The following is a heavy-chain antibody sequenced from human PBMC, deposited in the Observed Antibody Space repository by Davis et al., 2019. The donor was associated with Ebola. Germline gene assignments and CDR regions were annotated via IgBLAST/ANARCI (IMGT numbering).Heavy chain of an antibody. CDR1: VYTFTSYD. J-gene: IGHJ5*02. CDR3: ARGWAPLWFGELTPPRYNWFDP. V-gene: IGHV1-8*01. D-gene: IGHD3-10*01. CDR2: MNPNSGNT. Sequence: ASVHVSCQASVYTFTSYDIYWVRQATGQGLEWMGWMNPNSGNTGYAQKFQGRVTMTRNTSISTAYMELSSLRSEDTAVYYCARGWAPLWFGELTPPRYNWFDPWGQGTLVTVSS.